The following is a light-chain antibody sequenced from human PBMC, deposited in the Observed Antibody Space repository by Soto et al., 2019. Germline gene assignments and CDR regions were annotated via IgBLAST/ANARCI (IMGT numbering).Light chain of an antibody. V-gene: IGKV3D-15*01. Sequence: IVLTQSPAILSLSPGERATLSCRASQSVGRTLAWYQQKLGQPPRLLIYDASNRAAGIPARFSGSGSGTEFTLTISSLQSEDFAVYYCQQYNNWPPITFGQGTRLEIK. J-gene: IGKJ5*01. CDR3: QQYNNWPPIT. CDR1: QSVGRT. CDR2: DAS.